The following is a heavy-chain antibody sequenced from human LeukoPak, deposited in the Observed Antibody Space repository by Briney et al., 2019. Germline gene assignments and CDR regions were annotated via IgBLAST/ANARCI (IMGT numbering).Heavy chain of an antibody. D-gene: IGHD3-10*01. CDR2: IRYDGSNK. V-gene: IGHV3-30*02. J-gene: IGHJ4*02. CDR1: GFTFSNYG. CDR3: AKTQLYGSGTIDH. Sequence: GGSLRLSCAASGFTFSNYGLHWVRQAPGKGLEWVSFIRYDGSNKYYIDSVKGRFTISRDNSKNTLYLQMNSLRVEDTAVYYCAKTQLYGSGTIDHWGQGTLVTVSS.